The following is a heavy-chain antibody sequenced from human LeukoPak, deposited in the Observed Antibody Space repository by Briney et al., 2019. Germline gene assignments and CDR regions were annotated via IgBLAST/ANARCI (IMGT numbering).Heavy chain of an antibody. V-gene: IGHV3-7*01. CDR1: GLTFTNYW. CDR3: TSRYDFWSGYFQGYHFDF. D-gene: IGHD3-3*01. J-gene: IGHJ4*02. CDR2: IHPDGTEK. Sequence: GGSLRLSCAAPGLTFTNYWMHWVRQAPGKGLESVAYIHPDGTEKYYMESLRGRFAISRDNAKNSLYLQMSNLRDEDTAVYYCTSRYDFWSGYFQGYHFDFWGQGSLVTVSS.